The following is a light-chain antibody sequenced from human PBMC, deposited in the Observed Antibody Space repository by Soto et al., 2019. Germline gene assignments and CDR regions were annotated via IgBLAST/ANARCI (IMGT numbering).Light chain of an antibody. CDR1: QTISSSY. CDR2: GAS. Sequence: EIVLTQSPGTLSLSPGESVTLSCRASQTISSSYLAWYQQKPGQAPRLLIYGASRRATGIPDRFSGSGSGTDFTLTINRLEPDDFAVYYCQQCGGSPPFTFGQGTKLEIK. J-gene: IGKJ2*01. V-gene: IGKV3-20*01. CDR3: QQCGGSPPFT.